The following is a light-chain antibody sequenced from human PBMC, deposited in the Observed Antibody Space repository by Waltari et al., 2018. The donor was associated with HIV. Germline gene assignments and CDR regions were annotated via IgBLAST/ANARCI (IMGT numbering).Light chain of an antibody. Sequence: QSALTQPPSVSGSPGQSVTISCTGTSSDGGPYNRFSWYQQPPGTAPKVVIYEVSNRPSGVTDRFSGSKSANTASLAISGLQAEDEADYYCSSFTTGSTLIFGGGTRLTVL. CDR3: SSFTTGSTLI. V-gene: IGLV2-18*02. CDR1: SSDGGPYNR. J-gene: IGLJ2*01. CDR2: EVS.